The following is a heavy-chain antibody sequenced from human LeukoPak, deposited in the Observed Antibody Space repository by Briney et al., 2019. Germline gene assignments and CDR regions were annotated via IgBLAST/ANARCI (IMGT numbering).Heavy chain of an antibody. CDR3: ARDSSPYYYDSSGYLD. CDR2: INPNSGGT. D-gene: IGHD3-22*01. CDR1: GYTFTGYY. J-gene: IGHJ4*02. Sequence: ASVKVSCKASGYTFTGYYMHWVRQAPGQGLEWMGWINPNSGGTNYAQKFQGRVTMTRDTSISTAYMELSRLRSDDTAVYYCARDSSPYYYDSSGYLDWGQGTLVTVSS. V-gene: IGHV1-2*02.